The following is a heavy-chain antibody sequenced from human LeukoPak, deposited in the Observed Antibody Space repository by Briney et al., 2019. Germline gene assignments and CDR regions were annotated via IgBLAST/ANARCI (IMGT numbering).Heavy chain of an antibody. D-gene: IGHD2-15*01. Sequence: GGSLRLSCAASGFTFSSYWMSWVRQAPGKGLEWVANIKQDGSEKYYVDSVKGRFTISRDNAKNSLYLQMNRLRAEDTAVYYCARVQGEDIVVVVAATPRTYYYYYMDVWGKGTTVTVSS. V-gene: IGHV3-7*01. CDR2: IKQDGSEK. J-gene: IGHJ6*03. CDR1: GFTFSSYW. CDR3: ARVQGEDIVVVVAATPRTYYYYYMDV.